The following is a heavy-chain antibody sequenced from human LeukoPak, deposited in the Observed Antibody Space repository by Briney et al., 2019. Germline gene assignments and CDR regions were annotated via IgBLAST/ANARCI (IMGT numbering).Heavy chain of an antibody. Sequence: SETRSLTCTVSGGSISSYYWSWIRQPAGKGLEWIGRIYTSGSTNYNPSLKSRVTMSVDTSKNQFSLKLSSVTAADTAVYYCARVEYSSSKAHYYYYYMDVWGKGTTVTVSS. J-gene: IGHJ6*03. CDR2: IYTSGST. CDR1: GGSISSYY. V-gene: IGHV4-4*07. D-gene: IGHD6-6*01. CDR3: ARVEYSSSKAHYYYYYMDV.